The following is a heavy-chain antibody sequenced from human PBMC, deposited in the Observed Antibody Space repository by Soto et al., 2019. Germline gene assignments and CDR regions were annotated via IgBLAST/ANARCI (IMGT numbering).Heavy chain of an antibody. J-gene: IGHJ5*02. Sequence: SETLSLTCTVSGGSLSSYYWTWIRQSPGKRLEWIGYVYFSGNTNYNPSLKSRVTISIDTSKNQFSLRLASVTAADTAFYFCGSVRPSGYVLSWGPGTLVTVSS. CDR1: GGSLSSYY. CDR3: GSVRPSGYVLS. CDR2: VYFSGNT. V-gene: IGHV4-59*01. D-gene: IGHD6-25*01.